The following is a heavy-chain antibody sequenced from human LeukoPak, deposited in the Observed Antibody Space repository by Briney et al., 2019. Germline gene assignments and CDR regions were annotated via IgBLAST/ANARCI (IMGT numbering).Heavy chain of an antibody. V-gene: IGHV4-34*01. CDR2: INHSGST. J-gene: IGHJ4*02. D-gene: IGHD3-22*01. CDR1: GGSFSGYY. Sequence: PSETLSLTCAVYGGSFSGYYWSWIRQPPGKGLEWIGEINHSGSTNYNPSLKSRVTISVDTSKNQFSLKLSSVTAADTAVYYCARGRYYDSSGLSYFPTDFDYRGQGTLVTVSS. CDR3: ARGRYYDSSGLSYFPTDFDY.